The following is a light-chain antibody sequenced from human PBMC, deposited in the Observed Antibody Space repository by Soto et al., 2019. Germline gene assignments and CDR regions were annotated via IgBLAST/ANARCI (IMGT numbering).Light chain of an antibody. V-gene: IGKV3-11*01. CDR3: QQRSNWAT. CDR2: DAS. J-gene: IGKJ3*01. Sequence: VLLTQSPATLSLSPVERATLSCRASQSVSSYLAWYQQKPGQAPRLLIYDASNRATGIPARFSGSGSVTDFTLTISSLEPEDFAVYYCQQRSNWATFGPGTKVDIK. CDR1: QSVSSY.